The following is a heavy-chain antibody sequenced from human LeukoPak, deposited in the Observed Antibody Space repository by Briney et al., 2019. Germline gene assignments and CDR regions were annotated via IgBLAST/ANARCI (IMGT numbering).Heavy chain of an antibody. D-gene: IGHD5-18*01. V-gene: IGHV4-59*08. Sequence: SETLSLTCTVFGGSISSYYWSWIRQPPGKGLEWIGYIYYSGSTNYNPSLKSRVTISVDTSKNQFSLKLSSVTAADTAVYYCARGYSYGYEAFDIWGQGTMVTVSS. J-gene: IGHJ3*02. CDR2: IYYSGST. CDR3: ARGYSYGYEAFDI. CDR1: GGSISSYY.